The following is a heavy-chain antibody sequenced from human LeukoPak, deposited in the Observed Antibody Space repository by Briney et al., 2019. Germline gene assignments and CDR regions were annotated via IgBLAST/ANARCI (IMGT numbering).Heavy chain of an antibody. Sequence: SETLSLTCAVSGGSISSSNWWSWVRQPPGKGLEWIGEIYHSGSTNYNPSLKSRVTISVDKSKNQFSLKLSSVTAADTAVYYCARGGAGAPHYFDYWGQGTLVTVSS. CDR2: IYHSGST. V-gene: IGHV4-4*02. CDR3: ARGGAGAPHYFDY. CDR1: GGSISSSNW. J-gene: IGHJ4*02. D-gene: IGHD6-19*01.